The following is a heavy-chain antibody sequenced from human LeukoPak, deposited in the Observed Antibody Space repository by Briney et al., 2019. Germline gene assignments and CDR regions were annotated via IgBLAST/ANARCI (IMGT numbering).Heavy chain of an antibody. CDR3: ARDWTGTPDY. Sequence: GRSLRLSCAASGFTFSNFAMHWVRQAPGKGLEWVAVISYDGSNKFYSDSVKGRFTISRDNSQNTLYVQMDSLRDEETAVYYCARDWTGTPDYWGQGTLITVSS. V-gene: IGHV3-30*04. CDR1: GFTFSNFA. D-gene: IGHD3/OR15-3a*01. J-gene: IGHJ4*02. CDR2: ISYDGSNK.